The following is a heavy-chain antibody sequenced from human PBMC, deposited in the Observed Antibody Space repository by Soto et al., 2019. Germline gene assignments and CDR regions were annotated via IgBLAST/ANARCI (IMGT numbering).Heavy chain of an antibody. Sequence: QVQLVQSAAEVKKPGASVKVSCKASGYTLTNYAISWVRQAPGQGPQWMGWINTYNGNSNYAQKIQGRGTMTTDTSTKTAYMELRSMTSDDTAVYYWARDCTDGGCFCIYWGQGTLVTVSS. D-gene: IGHD2-15*01. V-gene: IGHV1-18*01. CDR1: GYTLTNYA. CDR2: INTYNGNS. J-gene: IGHJ4*02. CDR3: ARDCTDGGCFCIY.